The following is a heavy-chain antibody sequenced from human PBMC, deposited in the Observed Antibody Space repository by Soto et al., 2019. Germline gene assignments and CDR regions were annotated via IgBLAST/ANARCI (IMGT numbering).Heavy chain of an antibody. V-gene: IGHV3-30*03. CDR1: EFTFSSYA. CDR3: GRPIPRWSYHYGMDV. D-gene: IGHD2-15*01. Sequence: QLVASGGRGVQPGRSLRLSCEASEFTFSSYAMHWVRQAPGRGLEWVALISFDGRKEYYAASVKGRFIVSRDNSRSMVYLEMDSLRPDDTAIYYCGRPIPRWSYHYGMDVWGQGTTVTVSS. CDR2: ISFDGRKE. J-gene: IGHJ6*02.